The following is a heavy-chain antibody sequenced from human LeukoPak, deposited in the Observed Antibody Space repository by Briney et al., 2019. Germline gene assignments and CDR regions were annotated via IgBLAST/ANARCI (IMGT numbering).Heavy chain of an antibody. V-gene: IGHV3-49*04. Sequence: GGSLRLSCAASGFTFSTYAMSWVRQAPGKGLEWVGFIRGKAYGGTSEYAASVKGRFTISRDDSKNIAYLQMSSLKTEDTAVYYCARLSGYSYGCYDYWGQGALVTVSA. CDR3: ARLSGYSYGCYDY. D-gene: IGHD5-18*01. CDR1: GFTFSTYA. J-gene: IGHJ4*02. CDR2: IRGKAYGGTS.